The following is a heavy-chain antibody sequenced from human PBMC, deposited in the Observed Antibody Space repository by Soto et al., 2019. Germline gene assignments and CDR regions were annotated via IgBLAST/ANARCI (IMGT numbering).Heavy chain of an antibody. CDR3: ASGGGGYDYAFDI. V-gene: IGHV3-21*01. CDR1: GFTFSSYS. CDR2: SSSSSSYI. D-gene: IGHD5-12*01. Sequence: GGSLRLSCAASGFTFSSYSMNWVRQAPGKGLEWVSSSSSSSSYIYYADSVKGRFTISRDNAKNSLYLQMNSLRAEDTAVYYCASGGGGYDYAFDIWGQGTMVTVSS. J-gene: IGHJ3*02.